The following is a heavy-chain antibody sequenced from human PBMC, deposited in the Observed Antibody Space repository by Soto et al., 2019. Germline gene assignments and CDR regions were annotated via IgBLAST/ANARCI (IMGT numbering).Heavy chain of an antibody. CDR3: AKEKVYYGSGSPNYYYFYYMDV. CDR2: IYYSGST. D-gene: IGHD3-10*01. V-gene: IGHV4-31*02. J-gene: IGHJ6*03. Sequence: SETLSLTCTVSGGSISSGGYYWSWIRQHPGKGLEWIGYIYYSGSTYYNPSLKSRVTISVDTSKNQFSLKLSSVTAADTAVYYCAKEKVYYGSGSPNYYYFYYMDVWGNGTSVTVSS. CDR1: GGSISSGGYY.